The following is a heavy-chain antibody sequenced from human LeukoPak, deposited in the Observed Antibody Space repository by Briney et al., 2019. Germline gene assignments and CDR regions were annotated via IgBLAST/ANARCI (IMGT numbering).Heavy chain of an antibody. Sequence: GGSLRLSCAASGFSFSRSWMDWVRQAPGKGLEWVANIKEDGSETYYVDSAKGRFTISRDNAKNSLFLQVDSLRVEDTAIYYCSKSLNYWGQGTLVTVSP. V-gene: IGHV3-7*01. CDR2: IKEDGSET. J-gene: IGHJ4*02. CDR1: GFSFSRSW. CDR3: SKSLNY.